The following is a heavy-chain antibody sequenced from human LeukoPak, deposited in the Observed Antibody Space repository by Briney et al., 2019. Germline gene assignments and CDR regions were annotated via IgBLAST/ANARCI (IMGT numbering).Heavy chain of an antibody. Sequence: GASVKVSCKASGGTYSSYAISWVRQAPGQGLEWMGGIIPIFGTANYAQKFQGRVTITADESTSTAYMELSSLRSEDTAVYYCARGSIVVVPAAIGYWGQGTLVSVSS. CDR1: GGTYSSYA. J-gene: IGHJ4*02. D-gene: IGHD2-2*02. CDR3: ARGSIVVVPAAIGY. V-gene: IGHV1-69*13. CDR2: IIPIFGTA.